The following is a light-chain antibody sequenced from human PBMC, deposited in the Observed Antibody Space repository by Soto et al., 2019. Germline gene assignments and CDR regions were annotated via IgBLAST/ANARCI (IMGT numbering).Light chain of an antibody. Sequence: ERGTLSCRASQTLNRNFLAWYQQKPGQAPRLLIFDASTRATGIPDRFTGSGSGTDFTLTISRLEPEDFAVYYCQFYGDPSKTFGQGTKVDIK. J-gene: IGKJ1*01. CDR1: QTLNRNF. V-gene: IGKV3-20*01. CDR2: DAS. CDR3: QFYGDPSKT.